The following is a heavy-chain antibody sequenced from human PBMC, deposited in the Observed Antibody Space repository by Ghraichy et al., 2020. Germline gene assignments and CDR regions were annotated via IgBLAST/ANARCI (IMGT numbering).Heavy chain of an antibody. V-gene: IGHV1-18*04. Sequence: ASVKVSCKTSGYIFLNYGISWVRQVPGQGLEWMGWISSYLNKTHYTQKIQDRVTMTTDASASTAYLELRGLRSDDTAIYYCARDWGMTQPNWFDPWGQGTLVTVSS. CDR2: ISSYLNKT. CDR3: ARDWGMTQPNWFDP. J-gene: IGHJ5*02. CDR1: GYIFLNYG. D-gene: IGHD7-27*01.